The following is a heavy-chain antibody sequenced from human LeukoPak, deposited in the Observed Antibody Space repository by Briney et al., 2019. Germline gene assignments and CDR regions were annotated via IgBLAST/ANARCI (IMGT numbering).Heavy chain of an antibody. CDR3: ARGSAETIFVVVVAANVRWFDP. D-gene: IGHD2-15*01. CDR1: GGSISSSSYY. J-gene: IGHJ5*02. Sequence: PSETLSLTCTVSGGSISSSSYYWGWIRQPPGKGLEWIGSIYYSGSTYYNPSLKSRVTISVDTSKNQFSLKLSSVTAADTAVYYCARGSAETIFVVVVAANVRWFDPWGQGTLVTVSS. V-gene: IGHV4-39*01. CDR2: IYYSGST.